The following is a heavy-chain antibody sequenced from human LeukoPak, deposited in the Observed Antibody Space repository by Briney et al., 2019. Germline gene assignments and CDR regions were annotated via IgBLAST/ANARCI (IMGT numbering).Heavy chain of an antibody. V-gene: IGHV3-53*01. CDR1: GFTVSSSY. J-gene: IGHJ4*02. CDR3: ASVVGLFGRLDY. Sequence: GGSLRLSCAASGFTVSSSYMSWVRQAPGKGLEWVSVFYSGGKTYYTDSVKGRFTISRDNSKNTLYLQMNSLRAEDTAVYYCASVVGLFGRLDYWGQGTLVTVSS. D-gene: IGHD2-15*01. CDR2: FYSGGKT.